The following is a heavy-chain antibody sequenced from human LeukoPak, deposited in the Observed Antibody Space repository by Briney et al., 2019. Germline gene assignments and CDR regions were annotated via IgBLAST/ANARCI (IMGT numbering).Heavy chain of an antibody. V-gene: IGHV3-48*01. Sequence: GGSLRLSCAASGFTFSSYSMNWVRQAPGKGLEWVSYISSSSNTIYYADSVKGRFTISRDNAKNSLYLQMSSLRTEDTAVYYCARVGIQLCVDYWGQGTLVTVSS. J-gene: IGHJ4*02. CDR2: ISSSSNTI. D-gene: IGHD5-18*01. CDR3: ARVGIQLCVDY. CDR1: GFTFSSYS.